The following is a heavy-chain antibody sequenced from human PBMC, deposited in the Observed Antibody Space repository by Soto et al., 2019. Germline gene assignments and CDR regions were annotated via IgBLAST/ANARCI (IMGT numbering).Heavy chain of an antibody. D-gene: IGHD2-2*02. J-gene: IGHJ4*02. CDR2: EYSGST. Sequence: QVQLQESGPGLVKPSETLSLTCTVSGASISRDHWNWIRQPPGKGLEWIGEYSGSTNYNPSLKSRVALAVDTAKNQLSLKLSSVTAADTAVYFCANYTREGGGRGYWGQGTLVTVSS. V-gene: IGHV4-59*08. CDR3: ANYTREGGGRGY. CDR1: GASISRDH.